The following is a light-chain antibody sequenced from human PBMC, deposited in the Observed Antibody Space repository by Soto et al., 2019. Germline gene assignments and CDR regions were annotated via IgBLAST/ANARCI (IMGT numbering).Light chain of an antibody. J-gene: IGKJ5*01. CDR1: QSISSY. V-gene: IGKV1-39*01. CDR2: DAS. CDR3: QQGYSSLSIT. Sequence: DIQMTQSPSSLSASVGDRVTITCRASQSISSYLNWYQHKPGKAPKLLIYDASSLQSGVPSRFSGSGSGTDFTLTISSLQPEDFATYYCQQGYSSLSITFGQGTRLEIK.